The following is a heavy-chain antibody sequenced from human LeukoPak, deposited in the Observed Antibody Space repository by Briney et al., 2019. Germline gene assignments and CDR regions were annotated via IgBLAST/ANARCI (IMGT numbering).Heavy chain of an antibody. CDR2: IKSKTDGGTT. D-gene: IGHD2-2*01. CDR3: TTGIVVVPAAIAYYFDY. Sequence: PGGSLRLSCAASGFTFSNAWMSWVRQAPGKGLEWVCRIKSKTDGGTTDYAAPVKGRFTISRDDSKNTLYLQMNSLKTEDTAVYYCTTGIVVVPAAIAYYFDYWGQGTLVTVSS. J-gene: IGHJ4*02. CDR1: GFTFSNAW. V-gene: IGHV3-15*01.